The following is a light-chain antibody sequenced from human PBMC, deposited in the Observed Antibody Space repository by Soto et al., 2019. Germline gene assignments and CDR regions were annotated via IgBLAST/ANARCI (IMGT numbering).Light chain of an antibody. CDR1: QSVDRIY. CDR2: GAS. V-gene: IGKV3-20*01. Sequence: EGVLTQSPGTLSLSPGERATLSCRASQSVDRIYLAWYQQRPGQAPRLLIYGASSRATGIPDRFSGSGSGTDFTLTISRLEPEDFAVYFCHQYGSSPPMFTFGQGTKLEIK. CDR3: HQYGSSPPMFT. J-gene: IGKJ2*01.